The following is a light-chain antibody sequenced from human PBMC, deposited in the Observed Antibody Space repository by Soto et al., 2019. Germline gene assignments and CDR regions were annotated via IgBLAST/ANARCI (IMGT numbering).Light chain of an antibody. V-gene: IGKV3-20*01. CDR3: QQYGSSPFT. Sequence: EIVLTQSPGTLSLSPGERATLSCRASPSVSSNYLGWYQQKPGQAPRLLIYGASSRATGIPYRFSGSGSGTDFTLTISRLEPEDFAVYYCQQYGSSPFTFGQGARLEIK. CDR1: PSVSSNY. J-gene: IGKJ5*01. CDR2: GAS.